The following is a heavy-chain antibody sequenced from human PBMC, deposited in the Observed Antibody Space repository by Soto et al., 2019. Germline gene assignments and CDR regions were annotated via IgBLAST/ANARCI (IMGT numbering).Heavy chain of an antibody. CDR3: VRTRQQWLVGDS. Sequence: QAQLVQSGAEVKKPGASVKVSCKASGYTLSSFGIHWVRQAPGLRLEWMGWINAGNGNTKYSQKLQGRVTFSRDKSANTAYMELTSLPSEDTAVYYCVRTRQQWLVGDSWGQGSLVTVSS. CDR2: INAGNGNT. J-gene: IGHJ4*02. CDR1: GYTLSSFG. D-gene: IGHD6-19*01. V-gene: IGHV1-3*01.